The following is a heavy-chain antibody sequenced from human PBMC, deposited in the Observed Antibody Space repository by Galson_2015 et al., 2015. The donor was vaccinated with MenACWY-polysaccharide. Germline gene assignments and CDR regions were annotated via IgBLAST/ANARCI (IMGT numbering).Heavy chain of an antibody. Sequence: ETLSLTCSVSGGSMSGSYWSWLRQPPGKELEWIGYIYYSGSTNYNPSLESRVTISVDTPKNQFSLKLTSVTAADTAVYYCARGYFDSRGYSNWFDPWGQGTMVTVSS. V-gene: IGHV4-59*01. CDR2: IYYSGST. D-gene: IGHD3-22*01. CDR3: ARGYFDSRGYSNWFDP. CDR1: GGSMSGSY. J-gene: IGHJ5*02.